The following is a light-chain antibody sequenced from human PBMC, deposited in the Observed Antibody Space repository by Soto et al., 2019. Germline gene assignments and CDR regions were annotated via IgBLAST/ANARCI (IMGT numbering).Light chain of an antibody. CDR2: SNN. Sequence: QAVVTQPPSASGTPGQRVTISCSGSSSNIGSNTVNWYQQLPGTAPKLLIYSNNQRPSGVPDRFSGSKSGTSASLAISGLQSEDEADYYCAAWDDSLNGWVFGGGNQLTVL. V-gene: IGLV1-44*01. CDR3: AAWDDSLNGWV. J-gene: IGLJ3*02. CDR1: SSNIGSNT.